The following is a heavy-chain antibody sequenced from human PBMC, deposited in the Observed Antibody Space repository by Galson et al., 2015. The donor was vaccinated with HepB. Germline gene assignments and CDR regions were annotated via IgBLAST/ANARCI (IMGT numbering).Heavy chain of an antibody. D-gene: IGHD6-13*01. CDR1: GFTFSSYA. V-gene: IGHV3-64D*06. CDR2: ISSNGGST. CDR3: VKRKPRKIAAAGTLGDYFDY. J-gene: IGHJ4*02. Sequence: SLRLSCAASGFTFSSYAMHWVRQAPGKGLEYVSAISSNGGSTYYADSVKGRFTISRDNSKNTLYLQMSSLRAEDTAEYYCVKRKPRKIAAAGTLGDYFDYWGQGTLVTVSS.